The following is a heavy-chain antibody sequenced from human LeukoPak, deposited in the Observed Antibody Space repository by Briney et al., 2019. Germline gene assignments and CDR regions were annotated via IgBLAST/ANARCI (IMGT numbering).Heavy chain of an antibody. CDR3: ATGSYSDYFDY. CDR1: GYSFTNYW. V-gene: IGHV5-51*01. Sequence: ESLKISCKGSGYSFTNYWIDWVRQMPGKGLEWMGIIYPGDSDTRYSPSFQGQVSISADKSISTAYLQWSSLKASDTAMYYCATGSYSDYFDYWGRGTLVTVSS. J-gene: IGHJ4*02. CDR2: IYPGDSDT. D-gene: IGHD3-10*01.